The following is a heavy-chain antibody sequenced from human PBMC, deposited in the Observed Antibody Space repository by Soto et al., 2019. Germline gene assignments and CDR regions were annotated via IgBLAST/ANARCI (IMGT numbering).Heavy chain of an antibody. V-gene: IGHV2-70*13. Sequence: AGPTLVNPTETLTLTCTFSGFSLTSPGMCVSWIRQPPGKALEWLALIERDDDDKYYSTSLKTRLTIYKDTRKNQVVLTMANMDPADTGTYYCARSIRGPRRFNGMDVWGQGT. CDR2: IERDDDDK. CDR1: GFSLTSPGMC. D-gene: IGHD1-20*01. CDR3: ARSIRGPRRFNGMDV. J-gene: IGHJ6*02.